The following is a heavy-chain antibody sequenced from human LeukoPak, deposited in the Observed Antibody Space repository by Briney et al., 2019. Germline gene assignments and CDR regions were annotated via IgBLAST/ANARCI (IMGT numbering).Heavy chain of an antibody. J-gene: IGHJ4*02. D-gene: IGHD6-13*01. V-gene: IGHV4-39*01. CDR1: GGSISSSSYY. CDR3: ARRAAAGPGFDY. CDR2: IYYSGCA. Sequence: SETLSLTCTVSGGSISSSSYYWGWIRQPPGKVREWIGSIYYSGCAYYNPSLNIRVTISVGTSKNLFSVKLSSVTAADTAVYYCARRAAAGPGFDYWGQGTLVTVSS.